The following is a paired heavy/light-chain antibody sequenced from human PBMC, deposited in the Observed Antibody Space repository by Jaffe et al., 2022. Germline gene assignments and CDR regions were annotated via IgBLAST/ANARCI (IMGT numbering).Heavy chain of an antibody. CDR3: TRDGAAAGTSIAVAGTRSDAFDI. Sequence: EVQLVESGGGLVQPGRSLRLSCTASGFTFGDYAMSWVRQAPGKGLEWVGFIRSKAYGGTTEYAASVKGRFTISRDDSKSIAYLQMNSLKTEDTAVYYCTRDGAAAGTSIAVAGTRSDAFDIWGQGTMVTVSS. CDR2: IRSKAYGGTT. V-gene: IGHV3-49*04. CDR1: GFTFGDYA. D-gene: IGHD6-19*01. J-gene: IGHJ3*02.
Light chain of an antibody. V-gene: IGKV2-24*01. J-gene: IGKJ5*01. CDR3: TQATQFPRT. Sequence: DIVMTQTPLSSPVTLGQPASISCRSSQSLVHSDGNTYLSWLQQRPGQPPRLLIYKISNRFSGVPDRFSGSGAGTDFTLKISRVEAEDVGVYYCTQATQFPRTFGQGTRLEIK. CDR2: KIS. CDR1: QSLVHSDGNTY.